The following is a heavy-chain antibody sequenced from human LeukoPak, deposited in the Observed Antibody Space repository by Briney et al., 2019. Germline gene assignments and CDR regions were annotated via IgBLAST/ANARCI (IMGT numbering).Heavy chain of an antibody. CDR3: ARAIVGATRGFDP. CDR1: GGSISRSSYY. CDR2: IYYSGST. D-gene: IGHD1-26*01. J-gene: IGHJ5*02. Sequence: PSETLSLTCTVSGGSISRSSYYWGWIRQPPGKGLEWIGSIYYSGSTYYNPSLKSRVTISLDTSKNQFSLKLSSVTAADTAVYHSARAIVGATRGFDPWGQGALVTVSS. V-gene: IGHV4-39*01.